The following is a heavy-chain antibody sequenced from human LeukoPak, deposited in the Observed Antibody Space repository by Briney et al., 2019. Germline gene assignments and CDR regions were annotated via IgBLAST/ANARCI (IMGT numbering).Heavy chain of an antibody. Sequence: ASVKVSCKASGYTFTSYGISWVRQAPGQGLEWMGWISAYNGNTNYAQKLQGRVTMTTDTSTSTAYMELRSLRSDDTAVYYCARADIVVVPLDAFDIWGQGTMVTVSS. J-gene: IGHJ3*02. CDR2: ISAYNGNT. D-gene: IGHD2-2*01. V-gene: IGHV1-18*01. CDR3: ARADIVVVPLDAFDI. CDR1: GYTFTSYG.